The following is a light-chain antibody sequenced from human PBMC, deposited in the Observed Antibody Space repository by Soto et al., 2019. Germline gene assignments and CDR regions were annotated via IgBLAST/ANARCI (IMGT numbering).Light chain of an antibody. CDR3: QQYGSSPHA. J-gene: IGKJ2*01. Sequence: IELTQSPSTLSLSPGERATITCRASQSVSSSYSAWYQQKPAQAPKLLISVASIRATGIPAMFSGSAAGTDFTLPISTLEPADFAVYYYQQYGSSPHALGPGIKLVVK. V-gene: IGKV3-20*01. CDR2: VAS. CDR1: QSVSSSY.